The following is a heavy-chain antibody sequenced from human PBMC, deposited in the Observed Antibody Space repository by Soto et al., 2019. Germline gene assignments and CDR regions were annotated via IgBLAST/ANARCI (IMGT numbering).Heavy chain of an antibody. Sequence: SETLSLTCTVSGGSISSGAYYWSWIRQHPGKGLEWIGYIYYSGGTYYNPSLKSRVTISVDTSKNQFSLKLSSVTAADTAVYYCAIYDSSGSRGFQHWGQGTLVTVSS. CDR2: IYYSGGT. CDR3: AIYDSSGSRGFQH. J-gene: IGHJ1*01. CDR1: GGSISSGAYY. D-gene: IGHD3-22*01. V-gene: IGHV4-31*03.